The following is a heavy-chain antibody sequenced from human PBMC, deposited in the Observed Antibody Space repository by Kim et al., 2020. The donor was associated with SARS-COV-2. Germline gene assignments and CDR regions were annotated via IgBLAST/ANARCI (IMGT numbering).Heavy chain of an antibody. J-gene: IGHJ4*02. CDR3: ARVQGIAFDY. V-gene: IGHV3-11*01. CDR2: TI. D-gene: IGHD6-13*01. Sequence: TIYYADAVKGRFTISRDNAKNSLYLQMNSLRAEDTAVYYCARVQGIAFDYWGQGTLVTVSS.